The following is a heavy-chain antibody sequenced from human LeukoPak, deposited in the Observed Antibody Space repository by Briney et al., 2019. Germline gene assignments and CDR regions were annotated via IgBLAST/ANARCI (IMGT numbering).Heavy chain of an antibody. D-gene: IGHD1-26*01. CDR2: ISAYNGNT. CDR1: GYTFTSYG. CDR3: ATAPRTPNTYSGSYLRFDY. Sequence: ASVKVSCKASGYTFTSYGISWVRQAPGQGLEWMGWISAYNGNTNYAQKLQGRVTMTTDTSTSTAYMGLRSLRSDDTAVYYCATAPRTPNTYSGSYLRFDYWGQGTLVTVSS. J-gene: IGHJ4*02. V-gene: IGHV1-18*01.